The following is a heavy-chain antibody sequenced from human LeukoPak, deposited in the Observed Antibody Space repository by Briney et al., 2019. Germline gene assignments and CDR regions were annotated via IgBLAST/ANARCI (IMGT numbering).Heavy chain of an antibody. J-gene: IGHJ3*02. CDR3: AISSAWYHDGFDI. CDR2: MNPNSGDT. Sequence: GASVKVSCKASGYAFTSYDVHWLRQGIGQGLEWMGWMNPNSGDTGYTEKFQDRVTMTRDTSRRVAYMQLSSLRSDDTAVYYCAISSAWYHDGFDIWGQGTMVSVSS. CDR1: GYAFTSYD. V-gene: IGHV1-8*01. D-gene: IGHD6-19*01.